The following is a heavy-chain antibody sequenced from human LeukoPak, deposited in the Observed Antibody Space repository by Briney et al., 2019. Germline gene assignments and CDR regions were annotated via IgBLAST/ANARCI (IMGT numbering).Heavy chain of an antibody. J-gene: IGHJ6*03. CDR2: VNPSGGST. Sequence: ASVKVSCKASGYTFTSYYMHWVRQAPGQGLEWMGIVNPSGGSTSYAQKFQGRVTMTRDTSTSTVYMELSSLRSEDTAVYYCAREFRPMVRGTITRWHYMDVWGKGTTVTVSS. CDR3: AREFRPMVRGTITRWHYMDV. V-gene: IGHV1-46*01. D-gene: IGHD3-10*01. CDR1: GYTFTSYY.